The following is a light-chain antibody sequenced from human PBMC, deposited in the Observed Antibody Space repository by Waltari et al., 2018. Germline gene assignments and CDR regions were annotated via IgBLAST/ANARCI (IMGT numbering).Light chain of an antibody. CDR2: DAS. J-gene: IGKJ1*01. Sequence: IVLTQSPGTLSLSPGERATLSCRASQSVSNNYLAWYRQKPGQAPRLLIYDASSRATGIPDRFSGSGSGTDFTLTISRLEPEDFAVYYCQQHGSSLWTFGQGTKVEVK. CDR1: QSVSNNY. V-gene: IGKV3-20*01. CDR3: QQHGSSLWT.